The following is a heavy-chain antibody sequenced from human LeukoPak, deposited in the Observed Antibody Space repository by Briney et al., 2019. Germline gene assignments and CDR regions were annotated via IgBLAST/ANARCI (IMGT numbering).Heavy chain of an antibody. CDR1: GYTLPELS. CDR3: ARGGDIQLWYIDY. D-gene: IGHD5-18*01. CDR2: ISAYNGNT. V-gene: IGHV1-18*01. J-gene: IGHJ4*02. Sequence: ASVKVSCKVSGYTLPELSMHWVRQAPGQGLEWMGWISAYNGNTNYAQKLQGRVTMTTDTSTSTAYMELRSLRSDDTAVYYCARGGDIQLWYIDYWGQGTLVTVSS.